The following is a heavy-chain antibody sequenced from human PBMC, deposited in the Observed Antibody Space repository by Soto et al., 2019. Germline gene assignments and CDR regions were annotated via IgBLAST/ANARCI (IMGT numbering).Heavy chain of an antibody. Sequence: GGSLRLSCAASGFTFSSYAMSWVRQAPGKGLEWVSVIYSGGSTYYADSVKGRFTISRDNSKNTLYLQMNSLRAEDTAVYYCEKENGYGGSGLEFSYGARGPRAPVSS. CDR2: IYSGGST. V-gene: IGHV3-23*03. D-gene: IGHD6-13*01. CDR1: GFTFSSYA. J-gene: IGHJ4*02. CDR3: EKENGYGGSGLEFSY.